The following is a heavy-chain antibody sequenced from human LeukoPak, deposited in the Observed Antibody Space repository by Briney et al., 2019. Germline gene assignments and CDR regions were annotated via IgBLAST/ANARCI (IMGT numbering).Heavy chain of an antibody. CDR2: IYYSGST. CDR1: GGSISSYY. V-gene: IGHV4-39*07. J-gene: IGHJ4*02. D-gene: IGHD3-10*01. CDR3: ARGPYYYGSGSYYPPDY. Sequence: SETLSLTCTVSGGSISSYYWSWIRQPPGKGLEWIGSIYYSGSTYYNPSLKSRVTISVDTSKNQFSLKLSSVTAADTAVYYCARGPYYYGSGSYYPPDYWGQGTLVTVSS.